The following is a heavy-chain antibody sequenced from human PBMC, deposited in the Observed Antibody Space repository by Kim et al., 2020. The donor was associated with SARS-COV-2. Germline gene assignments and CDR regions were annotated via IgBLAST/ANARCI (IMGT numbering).Heavy chain of an antibody. CDR3: ARHLCQDRVRRVLYSRRYYYGMDV. V-gene: IGHV5-51*01. CDR1: GYSFTSYW. CDR2: IYPGDSDT. Sequence: GESLKISCKGSGYSFTSYWIGWVRQMPGKGLEWMGIIYPGDSDTRYSPSFQGQVTISADKSISTAYLQWSSLKASDTAMYYCARHLCQDRVRRVLYSRRYYYGMDVWGQGTTVTVSS. D-gene: IGHD6-13*01. J-gene: IGHJ6*02.